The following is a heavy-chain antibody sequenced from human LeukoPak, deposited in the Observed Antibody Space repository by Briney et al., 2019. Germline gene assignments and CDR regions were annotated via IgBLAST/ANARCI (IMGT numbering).Heavy chain of an antibody. J-gene: IGHJ1*01. CDR1: GFTVSSNY. CDR3: LCDSSGYYLEYFQH. CDR2: IYSGGST. Sequence: GGSLRLSCAASGFTVSSNYMSWVRQAPGKGLEWVSVIYSGGSTYYADSVKGRFTISRDNSKNTLYLQMNSLRAEDTAVYYCLCDSSGYYLEYFQHWGQGTLVTVS. D-gene: IGHD3-22*01. V-gene: IGHV3-53*01.